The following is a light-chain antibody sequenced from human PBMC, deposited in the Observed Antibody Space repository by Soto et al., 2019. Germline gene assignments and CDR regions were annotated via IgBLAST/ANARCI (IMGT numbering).Light chain of an antibody. V-gene: IGLV2-23*01. CDR2: EGS. J-gene: IGLJ1*01. CDR3: CSYAGSRTFV. Sequence: QSALTQSASGCGSPGQSITISCTGTSSDVGSYNLVSWYQQHPGKAPKLMIYEGSKRPSGVSNRFSGSKSGNTASLTISGLQAEDEADYYCCSYAGSRTFVFGTGTKVTVL. CDR1: SSDVGSYNL.